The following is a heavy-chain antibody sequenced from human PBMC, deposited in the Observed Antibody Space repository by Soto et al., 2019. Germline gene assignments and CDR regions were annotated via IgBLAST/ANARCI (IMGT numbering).Heavy chain of an antibody. J-gene: IGHJ6*03. CDR2: ISGSGGST. Sequence: GGSLRLSCAASGFTFSSYAMSWVRQAPGKGLEWVSAISGSGGSTYYADSVKGRFTISRDNSKNTLYLQMNSLRAEDTAVYYCANRFTGTTNYYYYMDVWGKGTTVTVSS. D-gene: IGHD1-1*01. CDR3: ANRFTGTTNYYYYMDV. V-gene: IGHV3-23*01. CDR1: GFTFSSYA.